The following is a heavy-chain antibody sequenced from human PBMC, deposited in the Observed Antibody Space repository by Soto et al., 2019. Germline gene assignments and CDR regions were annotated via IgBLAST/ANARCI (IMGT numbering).Heavy chain of an antibody. D-gene: IGHD6-6*01. CDR2: IIGSGGST. V-gene: IGHV3-23*01. CDR3: AKDSGWYSSSPDAFDI. Sequence: EVQLLESGGGLVQPGGSLRLSCAASGFTFSSYAMSWVRQAPGKGLEWVSAIIGSGGSTYYADPVKGRFTISRDNSKNTLYLQMNSLRAEDTAVYYCAKDSGWYSSSPDAFDIWGQGTMVTVSS. J-gene: IGHJ3*02. CDR1: GFTFSSYA.